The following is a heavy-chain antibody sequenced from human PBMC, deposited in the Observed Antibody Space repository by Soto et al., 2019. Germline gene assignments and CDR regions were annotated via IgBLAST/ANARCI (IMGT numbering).Heavy chain of an antibody. CDR1: GFTFSSYA. V-gene: IGHV3-30-3*01. CDR3: ARGYSSSSAAFDY. CDR2: ISYDASNK. D-gene: IGHD6-13*01. J-gene: IGHJ4*02. Sequence: QVQLVESGGGVVQPGRSLTLSCAASGFTFSSYAIRWVRQAPGKGLEWVAIISYDASNKYYADSVKGRFTISRDKSKNTLYLQMNSLRTEDTAVYYCARGYSSSSAAFDYWGQGTLVTVSS.